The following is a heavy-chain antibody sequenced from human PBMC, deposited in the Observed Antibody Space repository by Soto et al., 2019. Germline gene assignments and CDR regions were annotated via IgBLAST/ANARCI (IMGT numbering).Heavy chain of an antibody. Sequence: QVQLVQSGAEVKKPGSSVKVSCKASGGTFSSYAISWVRQAPGQGLEWMGGIIPIFGTANYAQKFQGRVTITADESTSTAYMGLSSLRSEDTAVYYCARVAVRDGYNPYYLDYWGQGTLVTVSS. V-gene: IGHV1-69*01. D-gene: IGHD5-12*01. CDR3: ARVAVRDGYNPYYLDY. CDR2: IIPIFGTA. J-gene: IGHJ4*02. CDR1: GGTFSSYA.